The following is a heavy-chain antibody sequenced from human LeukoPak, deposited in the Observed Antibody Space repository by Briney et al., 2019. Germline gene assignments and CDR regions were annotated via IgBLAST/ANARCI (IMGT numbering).Heavy chain of an antibody. CDR2: ISSSSSYI. CDR1: GFTFSSYS. J-gene: IGHJ6*02. D-gene: IGHD2-8*01. Sequence: GGSLRLSCAASGFTFSSYSMNWVRQAPGKGLEWVSSISSSSSYIYYADSVKGRFTISRGNAKNSLYLQMNSLRAEDTAVYYCARDQGRMVYAPDIYYYGMDVWGQGTTVTVSS. CDR3: ARDQGRMVYAPDIYYYGMDV. V-gene: IGHV3-21*01.